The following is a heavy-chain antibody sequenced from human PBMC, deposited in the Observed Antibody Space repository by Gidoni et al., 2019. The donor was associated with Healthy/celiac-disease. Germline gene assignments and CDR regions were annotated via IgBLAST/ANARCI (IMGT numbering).Heavy chain of an antibody. J-gene: IGHJ4*02. V-gene: IGHV1-2*02. CDR3: ARDRMYSGYDPVDPVFDY. CDR1: GYTFTGYS. D-gene: IGHD5-12*01. CDR2: INPNRGGT. Sequence: QVQLVQSGAAVKQPGASVKVSCKASGYTFTGYSMPWVRQAPGQGLEWMGWINPNRGGTNYAQKFQGRVTMTRDTSISTAYMELSRLRSDDTAVYYCARDRMYSGYDPVDPVFDYWGQGTLVTVSS.